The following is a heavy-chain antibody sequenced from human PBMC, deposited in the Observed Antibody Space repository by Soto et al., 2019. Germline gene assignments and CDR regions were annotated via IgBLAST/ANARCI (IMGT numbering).Heavy chain of an antibody. CDR3: ARGRRYCTTTSCYPPALFPYGMDV. D-gene: IGHD2-2*01. CDR1: GYTFTNYD. CDR2: INPDSDNT. V-gene: IGHV1-8*01. Sequence: ASVKVSCKTSGYTFTNYDINWLRQAAGQGLEWMGWINPDSDNTGYAQKFQGRVTMTRDTSISTAYMELNSLRSEDTAVYYCARGRRYCTTTSCYPPALFPYGMDVWGQGTTVTVSS. J-gene: IGHJ6*02.